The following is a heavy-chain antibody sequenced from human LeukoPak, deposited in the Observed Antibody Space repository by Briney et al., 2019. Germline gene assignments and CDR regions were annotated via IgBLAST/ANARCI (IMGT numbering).Heavy chain of an antibody. CDR3: TTVSPYGDYLYYFDF. CDR1: GFTFSSNV. CDR2: IESKIDGGRT. D-gene: IGHD4-17*01. J-gene: IGHJ4*02. Sequence: GGSLRLSCAASGFTFSSNVMSWVRQAPGEGLEWAGRIESKIDGGRTDYAAAVKGRFTISRDDSKNILFLHMNGLNTEDTAVYYCTTVSPYGDYLYYFDFWGLGTLVTVSS. V-gene: IGHV3-15*04.